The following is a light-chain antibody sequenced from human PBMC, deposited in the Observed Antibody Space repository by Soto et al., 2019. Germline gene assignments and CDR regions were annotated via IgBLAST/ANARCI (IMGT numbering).Light chain of an antibody. CDR2: GVS. Sequence: EIVLTQSPGTLSLSPGERATLYCWASQSVSSSYLAWYQQKPGQAPRLLMYGVSTGATGIPDRFSGSGSETGFTRTVSRLAPEDFVVYLWQEYSSPRIFGQGTKVDI. J-gene: IGKJ1*01. CDR1: QSVSSSY. V-gene: IGKV3-20*01. CDR3: QEYSSPRI.